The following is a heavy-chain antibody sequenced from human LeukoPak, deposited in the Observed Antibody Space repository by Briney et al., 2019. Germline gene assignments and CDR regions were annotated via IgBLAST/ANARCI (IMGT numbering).Heavy chain of an antibody. CDR3: ARVPLSGSRTYYFDY. J-gene: IGHJ4*02. D-gene: IGHD1-26*01. Sequence: SVKVSCKASGGTFSSYAISWVRQAPGQGLEWMGRIIPILGTANYAQKFQGRVTITADKSTSTAYMELSSLRSEDTAVYYCARVPLSGSRTYYFDYWGQGTLVTVSS. CDR1: GGTFSSYA. CDR2: IIPILGTA. V-gene: IGHV1-69*04.